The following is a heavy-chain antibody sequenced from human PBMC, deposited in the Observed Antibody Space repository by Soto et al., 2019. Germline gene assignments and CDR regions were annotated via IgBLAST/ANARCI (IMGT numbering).Heavy chain of an antibody. D-gene: IGHD3-3*01. CDR1: GYTFTGYY. CDR2: INPNSGGT. V-gene: IGHV1-2*02. CDR3: ARVEEYYDFWSGSMDAFDI. Sequence: ASVKVSCKASGYTFTGYYMHWVRQAPGQGLEWMGWINPNSGGTNYAQKFQGRVTMTRDTSISTAYMELSRLRSDDTAVYYCARVEEYYDFWSGSMDAFDIWGQGXMVTVSS. J-gene: IGHJ3*02.